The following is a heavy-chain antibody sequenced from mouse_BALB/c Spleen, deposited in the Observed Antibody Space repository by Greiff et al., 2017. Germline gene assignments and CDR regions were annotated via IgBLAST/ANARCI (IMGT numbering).Heavy chain of an antibody. J-gene: IGHJ3*01. CDR3: ARGGGPWFAY. CDR1: GYTFTSYY. V-gene: IGHV1S56*01. D-gene: IGHD1-1*02. CDR2: IYPGNVNT. Sequence: QVQLQQSGPELVKPGASVRISCKASGYTFTSYYIHWVKQRPGQGLEWIGWIYPGNVNTKYNEKFKGKATLTADKSSSTAYMQLSSLTSEDSAVYYCARGGGPWFAYWGQGTLVTVSA.